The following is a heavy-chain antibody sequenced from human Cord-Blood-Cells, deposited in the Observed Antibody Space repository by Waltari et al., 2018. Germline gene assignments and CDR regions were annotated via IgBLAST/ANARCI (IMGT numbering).Heavy chain of an antibody. CDR2: ISSSSSTI. CDR3: ASNGGNSYYYYYGMDV. V-gene: IGHV3-48*01. D-gene: IGHD2-21*02. J-gene: IGHJ6*02. Sequence: EVQLVESGGGLVQPGGSLRLSCAASGFTFSSYSMNWVRQAPGKGLGWVSYISSSSSTIYYADSVKGRFTISRDNAKNSLYLQMNSLRAEDTAVYYCASNGGNSYYYYYGMDVWGQGTTVTVSS. CDR1: GFTFSSYS.